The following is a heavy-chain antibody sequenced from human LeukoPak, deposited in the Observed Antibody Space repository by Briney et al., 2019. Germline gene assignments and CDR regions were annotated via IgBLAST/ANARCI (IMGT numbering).Heavy chain of an antibody. J-gene: IGHJ5*02. Sequence: SQTLSLTCTVSGGSISSGGYYWSWIRPRPGKGLEWIVYTYYSGSTYYKPSLKSRVTISVDTSKNQIPLKLSSVTAADTGVYYCARTIIHYDDSSGYSSWFDPWGQGSLVTVSS. CDR1: GGSISSGGYY. CDR3: ARTIIHYDDSSGYSSWFDP. V-gene: IGHV4-31*03. CDR2: TYYSGST. D-gene: IGHD3-22*01.